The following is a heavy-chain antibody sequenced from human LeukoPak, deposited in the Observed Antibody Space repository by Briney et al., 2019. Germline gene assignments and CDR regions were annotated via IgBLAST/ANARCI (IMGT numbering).Heavy chain of an antibody. D-gene: IGHD1-7*01. CDR3: ARDGPPETGTTYNWFDP. J-gene: IGHJ5*02. CDR1: GYTFTNYA. Sequence: ASVKVSCKASGYTFTNYAMNWVRQAPGQGLEWMGWINTNTGNPTYAQGFTGRFVFSLDTSVSTAYLQISSLKAEDTAVYYCARDGPPETGTTYNWFDPWGQGTLVTVSS. CDR2: INTNTGNP. V-gene: IGHV7-4-1*02.